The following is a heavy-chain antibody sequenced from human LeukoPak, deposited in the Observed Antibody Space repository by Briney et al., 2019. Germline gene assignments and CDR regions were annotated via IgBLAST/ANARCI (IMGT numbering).Heavy chain of an antibody. J-gene: IGHJ5*02. D-gene: IGHD3-10*01. CDR2: ISSSSSYI. Sequence: PGGSLRLSCAASGFTFSSYSMNWVRQAPGKGLEWVSSISSSSSYIYYADSVKGRFTISRDNAKNSLYLQMNSLRAEDTAVCYCARDAITMVRGVISPWGQGTLVTVSS. CDR3: ARDAITMVRGVISP. CDR1: GFTFSSYS. V-gene: IGHV3-21*01.